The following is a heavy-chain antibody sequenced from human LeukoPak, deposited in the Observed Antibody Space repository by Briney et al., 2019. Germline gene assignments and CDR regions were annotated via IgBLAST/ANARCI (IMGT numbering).Heavy chain of an antibody. CDR1: GYTFLSYD. D-gene: IGHD2-21*02. CDR3: ARGRSNICGGDCYSDFDY. CDR2: ISTYNGNT. V-gene: IGHV1-18*01. J-gene: IGHJ4*02. Sequence: GASVKVSCKASGYTFLSYDITWVRQAPGQGLEWMGWISTYNGNTNYAQKLQGRVTMTTDTSTSTAYMELRGLSSDDTAVYYCARGRSNICGGDCYSDFDYWGQGTLVTVSS.